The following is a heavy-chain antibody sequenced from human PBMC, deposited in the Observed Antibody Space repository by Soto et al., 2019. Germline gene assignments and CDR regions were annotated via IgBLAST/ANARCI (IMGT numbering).Heavy chain of an antibody. CDR3: AKTTTLDRAFDI. CDR1: GFTFSSYD. CDR2: ISGSGGST. J-gene: IGHJ3*02. Sequence: VQLLESGGGLVQPGGSLRLSCAAYGFTFSSYDMSWVRQAPGKGLECVSGISGSGGSTYYADSVKGRFTISRDNSKNTLYLQMNSLRAEDTAVYYCAKTTTLDRAFDIWGQGTMVTVSS. V-gene: IGHV3-23*01. D-gene: IGHD4-17*01.